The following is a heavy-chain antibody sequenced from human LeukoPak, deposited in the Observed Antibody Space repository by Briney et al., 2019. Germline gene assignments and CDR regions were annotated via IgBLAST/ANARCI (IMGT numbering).Heavy chain of an antibody. J-gene: IGHJ4*02. D-gene: IGHD2-2*01. CDR2: ISGSGGST. Sequence: GGSLRLSCAASGFTFSSYAMSWVRQAPGKGLEWVSAISGSGGSTYYADSVKGRFTISRDNSKNTLYLQMNSLRAEDTAVYYCVKDRVEVVVPAAIDYGGQGTLVTVSS. V-gene: IGHV3-23*01. CDR3: VKDRVEVVVPAAIDY. CDR1: GFTFSSYA.